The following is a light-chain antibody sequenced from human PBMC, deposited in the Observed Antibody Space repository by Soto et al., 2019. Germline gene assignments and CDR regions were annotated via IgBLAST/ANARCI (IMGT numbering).Light chain of an antibody. CDR3: SAYGGNKLL. CDR1: SSDGGGYDY. J-gene: IGLJ3*02. V-gene: IGLV2-8*01. Sequence: QSALTQSPSASGSPGESVTISCTGTSSDGGGYDYVSWYQQYPGKAPKLIIYDVIKRPSGVPDRFFGSKSGNTASLTVSGLQAEDEADYYCSAYGGNKLLFGGGTKLTVL. CDR2: DVI.